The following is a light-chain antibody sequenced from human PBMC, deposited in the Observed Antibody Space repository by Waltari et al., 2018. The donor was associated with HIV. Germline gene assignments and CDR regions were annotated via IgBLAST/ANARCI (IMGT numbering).Light chain of an antibody. CDR3: GTWDSSLSAVV. V-gene: IGLV1-51*01. CDR1: SSNIGNNY. CDR2: DNN. J-gene: IGLJ2*01. Sequence: QSLLTQPPSVSAASGQKVTISCAGSSSNIGNNYVSWYQQLPGTAPKLLIYDNNKRPSGIPDRFSGSNSGTSATLGITGLQTGDEADYCCGTWDSSLSAVVFGGGTK.